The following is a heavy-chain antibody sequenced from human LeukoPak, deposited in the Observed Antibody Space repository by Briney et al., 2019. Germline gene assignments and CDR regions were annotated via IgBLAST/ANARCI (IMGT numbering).Heavy chain of an antibody. CDR3: ARAFRDVIFDY. D-gene: IGHD5-24*01. CDR2: LSSSSSTI. V-gene: IGHV3-48*04. J-gene: IGHJ4*02. Sequence: GAPRLSCAASGFTFSSYNMNWVRQAPGKGLEWISYLSSSSSTIYSADSVKGRFTISRDNAKNSLYLQMNSLRAEDTAVYYCARAFRDVIFDYWGQGTLVTVSS. CDR1: GFTFSSYN.